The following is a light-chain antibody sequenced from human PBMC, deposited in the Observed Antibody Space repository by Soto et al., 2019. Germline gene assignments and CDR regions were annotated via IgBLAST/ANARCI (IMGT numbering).Light chain of an antibody. CDR1: QTISSW. J-gene: IGKJ2*01. V-gene: IGKV1-5*01. Sequence: DIQMTQSPSALSGSVGDRVTITCRASQTISSWLAWYQQKPGKAPRLLIHDVSSLQSGVPSRFSGSGSGTEFTLTISSLQPDDFASYYCLQYDSRYTFGQGTKVDIK. CDR2: DVS. CDR3: LQYDSRYT.